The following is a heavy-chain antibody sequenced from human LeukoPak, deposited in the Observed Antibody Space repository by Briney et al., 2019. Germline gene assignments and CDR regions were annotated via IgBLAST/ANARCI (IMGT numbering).Heavy chain of an antibody. J-gene: IGHJ4*02. V-gene: IGHV3-53*04. D-gene: IGHD5-24*01. CDR3: ARGGSRDGYNYPFFDY. CDR2: IYSGGST. CDR1: GFSVSGNY. Sequence: PGGSLRLSCAASGFSVSGNYMSWVRQAPGKGLEWVSVIYSGGSTYYADSVKGRFTIPRHISKNTLYLQMNSLRAEDTAVYYCARGGSRDGYNYPFFDYWGQGTLVTVSS.